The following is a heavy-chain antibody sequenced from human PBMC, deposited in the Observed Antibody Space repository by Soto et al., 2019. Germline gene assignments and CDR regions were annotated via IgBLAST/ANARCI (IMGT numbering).Heavy chain of an antibody. J-gene: IGHJ4*02. CDR2: ISYSGPT. D-gene: IGHD3-22*01. V-gene: IGHV4-39*01. CDR1: GGSISSTSYY. CDR3: ARLEEVYDSSGYYFDY. Sequence: SETLSLTCTVSGGSISSTSYYWGWIRQPPGKGLEWIGSISYSGPTYYNPSLESRVTISVDTSKNQFSLTLSSVTAADTAVYYCARLEEVYDSSGYYFDYWGQGTLVTVSS.